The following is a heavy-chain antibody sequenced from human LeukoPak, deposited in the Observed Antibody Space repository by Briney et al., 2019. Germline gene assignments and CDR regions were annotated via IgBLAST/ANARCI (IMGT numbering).Heavy chain of an antibody. J-gene: IGHJ5*02. CDR3: ARGTVTRWLNWFDP. CDR2: INHSGRT. Sequence: PSETLSLTCSVYGGSFRGYYWSWIRQPPGKGREGSGEINHSGRTNYNPSRKSRVTMSVDTSKNQFSLKLSSVTAADTAIYYCARGTVTRWLNWFDPWGQGTLVTVSS. D-gene: IGHD4-17*01. V-gene: IGHV4-34*01. CDR1: GGSFRGYY.